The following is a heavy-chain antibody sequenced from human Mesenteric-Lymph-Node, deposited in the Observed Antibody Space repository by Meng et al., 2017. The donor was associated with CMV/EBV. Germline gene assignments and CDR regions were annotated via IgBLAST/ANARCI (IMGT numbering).Heavy chain of an antibody. CDR3: ARDGGYSGSYDFDY. V-gene: IGHV1-18*04. CDR1: GYTCTSYG. D-gene: IGHD1-26*01. CDR2: ISDYNGNT. J-gene: IGHJ4*02. Sequence: KASGYTCTSYGISWVRQAPGQGLEWMGWISDYNGNTNYAQKIQGRVTMTTDTSTSTAYMELRSLRSDDTAVYYCARDGGYSGSYDFDYWGQGTLVTVSS.